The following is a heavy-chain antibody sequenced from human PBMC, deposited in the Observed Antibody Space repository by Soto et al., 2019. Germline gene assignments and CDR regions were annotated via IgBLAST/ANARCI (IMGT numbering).Heavy chain of an antibody. CDR2: MNPNSGNT. CDR3: VRGVSASYDFWSGYYGANWFDP. CDR1: GYTFTSYD. J-gene: IGHJ5*02. V-gene: IGHV1-8*01. D-gene: IGHD3-3*01. Sequence: QVQLVQSGAEVKKPGASVKVSCKASGYTFTSYDINWVRQATGQGLEWMGWMNPNSGNTGYAQKFQGRVTMTRNTSISTAYMELSSLRSEDTAVYYCVRGVSASYDFWSGYYGANWFDPWGQGTLVTVSS.